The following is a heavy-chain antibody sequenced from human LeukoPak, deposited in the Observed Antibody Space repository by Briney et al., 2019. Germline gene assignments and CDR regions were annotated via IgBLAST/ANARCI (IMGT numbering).Heavy chain of an antibody. CDR3: AKGLPGQWLVPNYFDS. Sequence: PGGSLRLSCASSGFTFRIYTMNWVRRAPGKGLERVSSITGRGDDAYYADSVKGRFTVPRESSKTTLYLQMSSLRPDDTAVYFCAKGLPGQWLVPNYFDSWGPGTLVTVSS. J-gene: IGHJ4*02. D-gene: IGHD6-19*01. CDR1: GFTFRIYT. V-gene: IGHV3-23*01. CDR2: ITGRGDDA.